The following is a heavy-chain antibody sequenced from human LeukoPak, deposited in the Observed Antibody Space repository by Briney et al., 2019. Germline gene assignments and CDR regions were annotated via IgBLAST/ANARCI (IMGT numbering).Heavy chain of an antibody. CDR2: ISSSSSYI. CDR3: ARDEEWLDYYGMDV. V-gene: IGHV3-21*01. CDR1: GFTFSSYS. Sequence: GGSLRLSCAASGFTFSSYSMNRVRQAPGKGLEWVSSISSSSSYIYYADSVKGRFTISRDNAKNSLYLQMNSLRAEDTAVYYCARDEEWLDYYGMDVWGQGTTVTVSS. J-gene: IGHJ6*02. D-gene: IGHD5-12*01.